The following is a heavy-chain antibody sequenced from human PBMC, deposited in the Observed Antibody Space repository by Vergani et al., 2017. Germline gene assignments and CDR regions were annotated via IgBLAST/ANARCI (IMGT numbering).Heavy chain of an antibody. J-gene: IGHJ5*02. V-gene: IGHV5-51*03. CDR1: GYSFTSYW. Sequence: EVQLVQSGAEVKKPGESLKISCKGSGYSFTSYWIGWVRQTPGKGLEWMGIIYPGDSDTRYSPSFQGQVTISADKSISTAYLQWSSLKASDTAMYYCARSIVVVPAAMSFDPWGQGTLVTVSS. CDR3: ARSIVVVPAAMSFDP. CDR2: IYPGDSDT. D-gene: IGHD2-2*01.